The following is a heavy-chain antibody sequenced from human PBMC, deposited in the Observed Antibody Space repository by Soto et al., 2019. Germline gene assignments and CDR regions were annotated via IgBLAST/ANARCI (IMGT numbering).Heavy chain of an antibody. J-gene: IGHJ3*02. CDR3: AKTANGWFSAFEI. D-gene: IGHD6-19*01. CDR1: GFTFSSYA. Sequence: EVQLLESGGGLVQPGGSLRLSCAASGFTFSSYAMSWVRQAPGKGLEWVSAISGSGGTTYYADSVKGRFTFSRDNSKNTLYLQMNSLRAEDTAVYYCAKTANGWFSAFEIWGQGKMVTDSS. CDR2: ISGSGGTT. V-gene: IGHV3-23*01.